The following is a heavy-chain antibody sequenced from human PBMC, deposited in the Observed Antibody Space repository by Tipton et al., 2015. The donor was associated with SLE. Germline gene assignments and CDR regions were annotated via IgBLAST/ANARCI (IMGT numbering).Heavy chain of an antibody. CDR1: YW. J-gene: IGHJ3*02. D-gene: IGHD5-24*01. Sequence: YWSWIRQPPGKGLEWMGIIYPGDSDTRYSPSFQGQVTISADKSISTAYLQWSSLKASDTAMYYCARSWEMAHAFDIWGQGTMVTVSS. CDR2: IYPGDSDT. V-gene: IGHV5-51*01. CDR3: ARSWEMAHAFDI.